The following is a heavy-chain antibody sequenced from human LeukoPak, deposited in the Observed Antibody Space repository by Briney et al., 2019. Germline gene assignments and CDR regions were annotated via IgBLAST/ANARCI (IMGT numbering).Heavy chain of an antibody. Sequence: GRSLRLSCAASGFTFSGYPIHWVRQALGKGLEWVAVISYDGSNKYYADSVKGRFTISRDNSKNTLYLQMNSLRAEDTAVYYCARDPNWRYDYEEVLFDPWGQGTLVTVSS. CDR1: GFTFSGYP. J-gene: IGHJ5*02. CDR2: ISYDGSNK. CDR3: ARDPNWRYDYEEVLFDP. V-gene: IGHV3-30-3*01. D-gene: IGHD4-17*01.